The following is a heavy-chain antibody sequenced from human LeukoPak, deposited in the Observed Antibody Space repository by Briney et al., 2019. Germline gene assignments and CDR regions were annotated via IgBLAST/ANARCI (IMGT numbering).Heavy chain of an antibody. CDR3: ARALSYSYGSMDF. V-gene: IGHV3-21*01. CDR2: ISSGSKYI. D-gene: IGHD5-18*01. J-gene: IGHJ4*02. Sequence: GGSLRLSCAASGFTFSSYSMNWVRQAPGKGLEWVASISSGSKYIYNADSVTGRFTISRDNAKNSLYLQINSLRAEDTAVYYCARALSYSYGSMDFWGQGTLVIVSS. CDR1: GFTFSSYS.